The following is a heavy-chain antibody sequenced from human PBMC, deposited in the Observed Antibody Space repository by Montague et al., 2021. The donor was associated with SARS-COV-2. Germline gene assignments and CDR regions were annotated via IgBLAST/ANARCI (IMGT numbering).Heavy chain of an antibody. J-gene: IGHJ3*02. Sequence: TLSLTCTVSGGSISSGGYYWSWIRQHPGKGLEWIGYIYYSGSTYYNPSLKSRVTISVDTSKNQFSLKLSSVTAADTAVYYCARDRYSGDVLDAFDIWGQGTMVTVSS. D-gene: IGHD5-12*01. CDR2: IYYSGST. CDR3: ARDRYSGDVLDAFDI. V-gene: IGHV4-31*03. CDR1: GGSISSGGYY.